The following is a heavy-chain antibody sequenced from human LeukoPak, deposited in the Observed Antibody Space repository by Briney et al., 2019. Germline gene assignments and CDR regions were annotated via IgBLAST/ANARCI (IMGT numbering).Heavy chain of an antibody. Sequence: GGSLRLSCAASGFTFSGYWMSWVRQAPGKGLEWVVNINQDGSEKYYVDSVKGRFTISRDNAKNSLFLQMGSLRVEDAAVYYCARESTAGYNSSWYGFRNWGQGTLVSVSS. V-gene: IGHV3-7*01. J-gene: IGHJ1*01. CDR3: ARESTAGYNSSWYGFRN. CDR2: INQDGSEK. CDR1: GFTFSGYW. D-gene: IGHD6-13*01.